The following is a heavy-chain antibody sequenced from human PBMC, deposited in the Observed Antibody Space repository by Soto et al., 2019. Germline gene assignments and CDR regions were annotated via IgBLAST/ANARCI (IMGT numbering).Heavy chain of an antibody. CDR3: ERSRGSYYTNFDS. CDR1: ADTFTGYT. Sequence: QVQLVQSGAEVKKPGSSVKVSCKASADTFTGYTVTWVRQAPGQGLEWVGRVIPILGASNFAQKFQGRVTXSXDXTADTAYRVLTGLTSEDTAVYYCERSRGSYYTNFDSWGQGTLVTVSS. D-gene: IGHD3-10*01. CDR2: VIPILGAS. J-gene: IGHJ4*02. V-gene: IGHV1-69*08.